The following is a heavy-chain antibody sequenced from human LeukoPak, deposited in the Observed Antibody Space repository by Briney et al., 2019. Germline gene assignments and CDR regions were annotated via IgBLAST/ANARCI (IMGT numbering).Heavy chain of an antibody. J-gene: IGHJ5*02. D-gene: IGHD2-15*01. CDR3: ARIDCTGGSCYFPTP. V-gene: IGHV4-38-2*02. CDR2: IYHTGST. Sequence: SETLSLTCTVSGYSISSGYYWGWIRQPPGKGLEWIGNIYHTGSTYYNPSLKSRVTMSVDTSKNQFSLKLNSVTAADTALYYCARIDCTGGSCYFPTPWGQGTLVTVSS. CDR1: GYSISSGYY.